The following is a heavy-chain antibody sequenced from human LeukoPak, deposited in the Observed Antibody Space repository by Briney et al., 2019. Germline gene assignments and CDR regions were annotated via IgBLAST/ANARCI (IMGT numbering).Heavy chain of an antibody. J-gene: IGHJ5*02. CDR3: ATSRYNWNYRWFDP. CDR1: GYTLTELS. D-gene: IGHD1-7*01. CDR2: FDPEDGET. V-gene: IGHV1-24*01. Sequence: ASVKVSCKVSGYTLTELSMHWVRQAPGKGLEWMGGFDPEDGETIYAQKFQGRVTMTEDTSTDTAYMELSSLRSEDTAVYYCATSRYNWNYRWFDPWGQGTLVTVSS.